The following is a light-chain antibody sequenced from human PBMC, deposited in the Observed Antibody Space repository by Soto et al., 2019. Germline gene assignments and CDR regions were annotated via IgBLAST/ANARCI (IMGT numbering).Light chain of an antibody. CDR3: QQYNNWPPIT. J-gene: IGKJ5*01. V-gene: IGKV3-15*01. CDR1: QSVSSY. CDR2: GAS. Sequence: ILLTPSPATLYLSPGEIPTLSCMASQSVSSYLAWYQQKPGQAPRLLIYGASTRATGFPARFSGSGSGTEFTLTIRSLQSEDFAVYYCQQYNNWPPITCGKGTRREIK.